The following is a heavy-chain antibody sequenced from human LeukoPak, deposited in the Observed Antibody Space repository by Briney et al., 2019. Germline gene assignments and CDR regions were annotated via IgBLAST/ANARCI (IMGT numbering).Heavy chain of an antibody. Sequence: GGSLRLSCEGSAFIFSGHWMNWVRQTPGKGLEWVASIKEDGSVRQYVDSVKGRFSISRDNTKGSLFLQLNSLRAEDTAVYYCAKGGKYSSSYWGQGTLVTVSS. CDR1: AFIFSGHW. CDR2: IKEDGSVR. D-gene: IGHD6-6*01. CDR3: AKGGKYSSSY. J-gene: IGHJ4*02. V-gene: IGHV3-7*03.